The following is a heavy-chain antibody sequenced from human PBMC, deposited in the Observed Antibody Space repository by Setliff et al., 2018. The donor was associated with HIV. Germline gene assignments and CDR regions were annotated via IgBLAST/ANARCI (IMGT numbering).Heavy chain of an antibody. V-gene: IGHV3-7*03. J-gene: IGHJ5*02. CDR3: AKGQDGLRYNWFDP. CDR1: GFTFSSYW. CDR2: IKQDGSEK. Sequence: GGSLRLSCAASGFTFSSYWMSWVRQAPGKGLEWVANIKQDGSEKYYVDSVKGRFTISRDNAKNSLYLQMNSLRAEDTAVYFCAKGQDGLRYNWFDPWGQGTLVTVSS.